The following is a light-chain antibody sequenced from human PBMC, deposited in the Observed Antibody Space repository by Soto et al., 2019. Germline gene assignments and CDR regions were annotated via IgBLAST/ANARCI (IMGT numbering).Light chain of an antibody. Sequence: DIQMTQSPSNLSASIGDRVTITCRASQDISTWVAWYQQKPGKAPKLLIYEASTLKSWVPSRFSGSGSETEFTLTISGLQPDDFATYYFQQYNNYPTFGGGTKVEIK. J-gene: IGKJ4*01. CDR1: QDISTW. CDR2: EAS. V-gene: IGKV1-5*03. CDR3: QQYNNYPT.